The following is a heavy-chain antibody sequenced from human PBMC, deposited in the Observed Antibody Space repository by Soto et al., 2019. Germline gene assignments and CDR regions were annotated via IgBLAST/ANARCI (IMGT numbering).Heavy chain of an antibody. Sequence: QVQLVESGGGVVQPGRSLRLSCAASGFTFSSYGMHWVRQAPGKGLEWVAVISYDGSNKYYADSVKGRFTNSRDNSKNTLYLQMNSLRAEDTAVYYCAKDSIVGATAYFDYWGQGTLVTVSS. D-gene: IGHD1-26*01. CDR3: AKDSIVGATAYFDY. CDR1: GFTFSSYG. J-gene: IGHJ4*02. V-gene: IGHV3-30*18. CDR2: ISYDGSNK.